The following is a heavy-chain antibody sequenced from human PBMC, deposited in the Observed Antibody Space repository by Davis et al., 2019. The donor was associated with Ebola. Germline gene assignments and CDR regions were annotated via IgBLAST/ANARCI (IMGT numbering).Heavy chain of an antibody. CDR2: ISSSSYI. Sequence: GESLKISCAASGFTLSIYSMSWVRQAPGKGLEWVSSISSSSYIYYADSVKGRFTISRDNAKNSLFLQMNSLRAEDTAVYYCARDSATVTTQAPDYWGQGTLVTVSS. V-gene: IGHV3-21*01. J-gene: IGHJ4*02. CDR3: ARDSATVTTQAPDY. D-gene: IGHD4-17*01. CDR1: GFTLSIYS.